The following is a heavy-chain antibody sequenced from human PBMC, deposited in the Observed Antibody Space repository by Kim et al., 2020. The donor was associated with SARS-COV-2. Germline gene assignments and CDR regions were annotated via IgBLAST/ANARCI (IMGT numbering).Heavy chain of an antibody. D-gene: IGHD6-13*01. V-gene: IGHV4-34*01. CDR3: ARFLAGIAAAGYDY. Sequence: SETLSLTCAVYGGSFSGYYWSWIRQPPGKGLEWIGEINHSGSTNYNPSLKSRVTISVDTSKNQFSLKLSSVTAADTAVYYCARFLAGIAAAGYDYWGQGTLVTVSS. J-gene: IGHJ4*02. CDR1: GGSFSGYY. CDR2: INHSGST.